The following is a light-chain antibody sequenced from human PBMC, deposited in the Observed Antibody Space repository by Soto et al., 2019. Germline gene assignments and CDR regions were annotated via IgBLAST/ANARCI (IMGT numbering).Light chain of an antibody. J-gene: IGKJ1*01. CDR2: GAS. CDR3: QHHNNWPPGT. Sequence: EIVMTQSPASLSVSPGDRATLSCRASESVSRYVAWYQQKPGQAPRLLIYGASTRATGVPARFSGSGSGTDFTLTISSLQSEDFAVYYCQHHNNWPPGTFGQGTKVEVK. V-gene: IGKV3D-15*01. CDR1: ESVSRY.